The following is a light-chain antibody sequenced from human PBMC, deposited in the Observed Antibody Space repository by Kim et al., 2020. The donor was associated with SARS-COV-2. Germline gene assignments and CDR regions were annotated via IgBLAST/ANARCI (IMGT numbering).Light chain of an antibody. CDR3: SAWDSSLSAWV. Sequence: ATITWTGTSNEVGNEGATWLQQHQGHPPKLLSSRNNNRPSGISERFSASRSGDTASPTITGLQPEDEADYYCSAWDSSLSAWVFGGGTQLTVL. J-gene: IGLJ3*02. CDR2: RNN. V-gene: IGLV10-54*01. CDR1: SNEVGNEG.